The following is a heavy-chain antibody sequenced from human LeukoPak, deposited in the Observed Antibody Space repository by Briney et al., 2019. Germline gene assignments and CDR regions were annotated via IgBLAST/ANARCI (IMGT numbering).Heavy chain of an antibody. J-gene: IGHJ4*02. Sequence: GGSLRLSCAASGFTFDDYAMHWVRHAPGKGLEWVSGISWNSGSIGYADSVKGRFTISRDNAKNSLHLQMNSLRAEDTALYYCAKDMKVRYSSSWDFDYWGQGTLVTVSS. CDR3: AKDMKVRYSSSWDFDY. CDR1: GFTFDDYA. V-gene: IGHV3-9*01. D-gene: IGHD6-13*01. CDR2: ISWNSGSI.